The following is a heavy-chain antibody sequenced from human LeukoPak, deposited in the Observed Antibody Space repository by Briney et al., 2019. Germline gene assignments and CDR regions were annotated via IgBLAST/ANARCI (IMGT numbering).Heavy chain of an antibody. CDR1: GFTFSSYS. D-gene: IGHD3-10*01. J-gene: IGHJ4*02. CDR2: ISSSSSYI. CDR3: ASTLWFGETSGHY. V-gene: IGHV3-21*01. Sequence: GGSLRLSCAASGFTFSSYSMNWVRQAPGKGLEWVSSISSSSSYIYSDSVKGRFTISRDNAKNSLYLQMNSLRAEDTAVYYCASTLWFGETSGHYWGQGTLVTVPS.